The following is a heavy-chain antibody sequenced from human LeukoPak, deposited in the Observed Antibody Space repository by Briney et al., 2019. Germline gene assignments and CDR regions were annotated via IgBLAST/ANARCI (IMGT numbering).Heavy chain of an antibody. CDR3: ARATRIYSSGWYYSFDY. Sequence: GGSLRLSCAASGFTFSTYWMHWVRQAPGKGLVWVSHINVDGSGATYADSVKGRFTISRDNAKNTLYLHMNSLRAENTAVYYCARATRIYSSGWYYSFDYWGQGTLVTVSS. V-gene: IGHV3-74*01. CDR2: INVDGSGA. CDR1: GFTFSTYW. D-gene: IGHD6-19*01. J-gene: IGHJ4*02.